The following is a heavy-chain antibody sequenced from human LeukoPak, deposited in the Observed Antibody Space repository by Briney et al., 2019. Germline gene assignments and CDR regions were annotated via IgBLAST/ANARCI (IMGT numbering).Heavy chain of an antibody. J-gene: IGHJ4*02. CDR2: LYPSDSNT. D-gene: IGHD3-10*01. CDR3: ARRGITMVRGVDY. V-gene: IGHV5-51*01. CDR1: GYSFISYW. Sequence: GESLKISCKGSGYSFISYWIVWVRQMPGKGLEWLGILYPSDSNTRYNPSFQGQVIISADKSISTAYLQWSSLKASDTAMYYCARRGITMVRGVDYWGQGTLVTVSS.